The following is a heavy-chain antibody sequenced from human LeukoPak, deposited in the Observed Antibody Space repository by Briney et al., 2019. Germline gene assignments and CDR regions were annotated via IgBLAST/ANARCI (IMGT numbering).Heavy chain of an antibody. J-gene: IGHJ6*03. V-gene: IGHV5-51*01. Sequence: GESLKISCKGSGYKFTTYWIAWVRQMPGKSLEWMGIIYPDDSDTKYNPSFQGQVTISADKSIDTAYLQWSSLKASDTAIYYCARLNINYYYFADVWGKGTPVTVSS. CDR2: IYPDDSDT. CDR3: ARLNINYYYFADV. CDR1: GYKFTTYW.